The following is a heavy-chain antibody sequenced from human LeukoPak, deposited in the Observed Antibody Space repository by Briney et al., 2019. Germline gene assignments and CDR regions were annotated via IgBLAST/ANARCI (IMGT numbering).Heavy chain of an antibody. V-gene: IGHV3-48*02. D-gene: IGHD3-10*01. Sequence: GGSLRLSCAASGFTFSSYSMNWVRQAPGKGLEWVSYISSSSSTIYYADSVKGRFTISRDNAKNSLYLQMNSLRDEDTAVYYCVKDLFSATTMVRGVINWFDPWGQGTLVSVSS. CDR3: VKDLFSATTMVRGVINWFDP. CDR2: ISSSSSTI. J-gene: IGHJ5*02. CDR1: GFTFSSYS.